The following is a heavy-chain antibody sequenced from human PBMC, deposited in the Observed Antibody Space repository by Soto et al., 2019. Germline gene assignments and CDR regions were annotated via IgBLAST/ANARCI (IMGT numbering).Heavy chain of an antibody. CDR2: INHRGST. CDR3: ARGHQIVQSPLFSSAGDYSLGV. CDR1: GGSFSGYH. V-gene: IGHV4-34*01. D-gene: IGHD6-25*01. J-gene: IGHJ6*02. Sequence: KPSETLSLTCAVYGGSFSGYHWSWIRQPPGKGLEWIGEINHRGSTNHSPSLMSRVNILVDTSKNQFSLKLRSVTAADTAVYYFARGHQIVQSPLFSSAGDYSLGVWYQETTAPVYS.